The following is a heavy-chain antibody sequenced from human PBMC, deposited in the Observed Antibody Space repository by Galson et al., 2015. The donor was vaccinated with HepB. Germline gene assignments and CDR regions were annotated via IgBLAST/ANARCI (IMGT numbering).Heavy chain of an antibody. V-gene: IGHV1-46*01. Sequence: SVKVSCKVSGFTFTNYYMHWVRQAPGQGLEWLGLINPSGDSTNYPQKFQGRVTMTRDTSTSTVNMELSSLRSEDTAVYYCVREFAGGYFDYWGQGTLVSVSS. D-gene: IGHD3-16*01. CDR2: INPSGDST. J-gene: IGHJ4*02. CDR3: VREFAGGYFDY. CDR1: GFTFTNYY.